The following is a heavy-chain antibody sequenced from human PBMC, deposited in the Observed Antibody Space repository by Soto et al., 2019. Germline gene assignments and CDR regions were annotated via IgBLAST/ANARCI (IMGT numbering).Heavy chain of an antibody. V-gene: IGHV4-4*02. CDR3: ARYDFGTFDN. D-gene: IGHD4-17*01. Sequence: TLSLTCAVSGDSVSSSFWWTWVRQPPGKGLEWIGETYHTETTNYAPSLKSRVTISLDKSMNQFSLRFNSVTPADTAVYYCARYDFGTFDNWGQGIRVTVSS. CDR2: TYHTETT. J-gene: IGHJ4*02. CDR1: GDSVSSSFW.